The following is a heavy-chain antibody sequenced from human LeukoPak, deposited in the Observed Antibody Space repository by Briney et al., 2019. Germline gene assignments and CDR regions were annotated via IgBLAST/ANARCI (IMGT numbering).Heavy chain of an antibody. Sequence: PGGSPRLSCAASGFTFSSYEMNWVRQAPGKGLEWVSYISSSGSTISYADSVKGRFTISRDNAKNSLYLQMNSLRAEDTAVYFCAREGALTVTKDAFDIWGQGTMVTVSS. J-gene: IGHJ3*02. CDR3: AREGALTVTKDAFDI. D-gene: IGHD4-17*01. CDR1: GFTFSSYE. CDR2: ISSSGSTI. V-gene: IGHV3-48*03.